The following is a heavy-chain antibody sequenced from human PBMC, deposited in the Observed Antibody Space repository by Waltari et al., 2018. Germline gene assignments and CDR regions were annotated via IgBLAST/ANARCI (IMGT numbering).Heavy chain of an antibody. Sequence: QVQLQESGPGLVKPSETLSLTCTVSGGSISSYYWSWIRQPAGKGLEWIGRIYTSGSTSYHPALKGRGTMSVETSKNQSSLKLSSVTVADTAVYYCARADDSSGYWDAFDIWGQGTMVTVSS. CDR2: IYTSGST. CDR1: GGSISSYY. J-gene: IGHJ3*02. V-gene: IGHV4-4*07. CDR3: ARADDSSGYWDAFDI. D-gene: IGHD3-22*01.